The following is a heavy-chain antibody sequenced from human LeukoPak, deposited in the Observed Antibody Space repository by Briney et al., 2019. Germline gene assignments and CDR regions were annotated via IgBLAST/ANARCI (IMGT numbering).Heavy chain of an antibody. Sequence: PSETLSLTCTVSGGSISSSSYYWGWIRHPPGKGLEWIVSIYYSGSTYYNPSLKSRVTISVDPSKNQFSLKLSSVTAADTAVYYCARLVTGDLYYYYYMDVWGKGTTVTISS. CDR1: GGSISSSSYY. D-gene: IGHD7-27*01. V-gene: IGHV4-39*01. J-gene: IGHJ6*03. CDR2: IYYSGST. CDR3: ARLVTGDLYYYYYMDV.